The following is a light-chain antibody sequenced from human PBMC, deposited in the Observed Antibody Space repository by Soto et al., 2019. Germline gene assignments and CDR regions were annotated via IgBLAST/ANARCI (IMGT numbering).Light chain of an antibody. J-gene: IGKJ1*01. Sequence: DIQLTQSPSFLSASVGDRVTITCRASQGISRDLTWLQQKPGEAPKLLIYTASTLHTGVPSRFSGSGSGTEFTLTSNSLQPEDFATYSCLQLNSFPPTFGQGTKVE. CDR2: TAS. CDR1: QGISRD. V-gene: IGKV1-9*01. CDR3: LQLNSFPPT.